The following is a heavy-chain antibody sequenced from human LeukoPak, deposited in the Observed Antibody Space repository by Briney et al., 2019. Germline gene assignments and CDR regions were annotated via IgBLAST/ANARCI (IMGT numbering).Heavy chain of an antibody. CDR2: ISGSGGST. CDR3: AKDLGNGDYDY. D-gene: IGHD3-16*01. J-gene: IGHJ4*02. Sequence: GGSLRLSCAASGFTLSSYAMSWVRQAPGKGLEWVSGISGSGGSTYYADSVKGRSTISRDNSKNTLYLQMNSLRAEDTAVYYCAKDLGNGDYDYWGQGTLVTVSS. V-gene: IGHV3-23*01. CDR1: GFTLSSYA.